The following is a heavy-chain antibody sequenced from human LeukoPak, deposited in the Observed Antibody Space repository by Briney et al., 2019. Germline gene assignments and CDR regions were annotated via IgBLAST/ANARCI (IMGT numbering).Heavy chain of an antibody. D-gene: IGHD6-19*01. CDR2: IYYRGST. CDR3: ARGMSREQWLALGY. Sequence: TASETLSLTCTVSGGSISSYYWSWIRQPPGKGLEWIGYIYYRGSTNYNPSLKSRVTISVDTSKNQFSLKLSSATAADTALYYCARGMSREQWLALGYWGQGTLVTVSS. V-gene: IGHV4-59*01. CDR1: GGSISSYY. J-gene: IGHJ4*02.